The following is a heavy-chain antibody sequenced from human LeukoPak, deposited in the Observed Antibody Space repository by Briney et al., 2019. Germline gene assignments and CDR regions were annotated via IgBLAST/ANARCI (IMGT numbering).Heavy chain of an antibody. D-gene: IGHD6-13*01. V-gene: IGHV3-9*01. CDR2: ISWNSGSI. J-gene: IGHJ4*02. Sequence: PGRSLRLSCAASGFTFDDYAMHWVRQAPGKGLEWVSGISWNSGSIGYADSVKGRFTISRDNARNSLYLQMNSLRAEDTALYYCARDSSSWIDYWGQGTLVTVSS. CDR1: GFTFDDYA. CDR3: ARDSSSWIDY.